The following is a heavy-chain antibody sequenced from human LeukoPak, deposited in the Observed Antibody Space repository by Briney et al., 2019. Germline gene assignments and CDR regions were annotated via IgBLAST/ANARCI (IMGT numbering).Heavy chain of an antibody. CDR1: GGPISSSSYY. Sequence: SETLSLTCTVSGGPISSSSYYWGWIRQPPGKGLEWIGSIYYSGSTYYNPSLKSRVTISVDTSKNQFSLKLSSVTAADTAVYYCARLARQLLNPIDYWGQGTLVTVSS. CDR3: ARLARQLLNPIDY. CDR2: IYYSGST. V-gene: IGHV4-39*01. D-gene: IGHD2-2*01. J-gene: IGHJ4*02.